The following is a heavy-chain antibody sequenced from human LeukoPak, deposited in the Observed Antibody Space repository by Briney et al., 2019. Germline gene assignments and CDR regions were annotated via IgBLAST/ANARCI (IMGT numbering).Heavy chain of an antibody. CDR2: INPNSGGT. V-gene: IGHV1-2*06. J-gene: IGHJ3*02. CDR1: GYTFTGYY. Sequence: GASVKVSCKASGYTFTGYYMHWVRQAPGQGLEWMGRINPNSGGTNYAQKFRGRVTMTRDTSISTAYMELSSLRSDDTAVYYCARPHYESSGLYVDAFDIWGQGTMVTVSS. D-gene: IGHD3-22*01. CDR3: ARPHYESSGLYVDAFDI.